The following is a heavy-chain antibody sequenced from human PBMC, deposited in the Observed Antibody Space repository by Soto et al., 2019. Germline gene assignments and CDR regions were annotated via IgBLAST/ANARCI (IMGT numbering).Heavy chain of an antibody. CDR2: IYYSGSS. CDR3: ARVWGGGFEI. J-gene: IGHJ3*02. Sequence: SETLSLTCTVSGSSIGSYYWSWIGQHPGKGLELIGYIYYSGSSNYYRSLTSRVTLSVDTSKNQFSLKLRSLTVADKAVYYCARVWGGGFEIWGQRTMVTVSS. CDR1: GSSIGSYY. D-gene: IGHD7-27*01. V-gene: IGHV4-59*01.